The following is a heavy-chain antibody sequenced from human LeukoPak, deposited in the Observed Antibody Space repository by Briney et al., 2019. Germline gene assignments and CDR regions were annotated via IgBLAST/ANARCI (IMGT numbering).Heavy chain of an antibody. CDR2: IYYSGST. V-gene: IGHV4-39*07. D-gene: IGHD3-3*02. CDR1: GGSISSSSYY. Sequence: KPSETLSLTCTVSGGSISSSSYYWGWIRQPPGKGLEWIGSIYYSGSTYYNPSLKSRVTISIDTSRSQFSLKLNSVTAADTAVYYCARGPYLRGHFWFDPWGQGTLVTVSS. CDR3: ARGPYLRGHFWFDP. J-gene: IGHJ5*02.